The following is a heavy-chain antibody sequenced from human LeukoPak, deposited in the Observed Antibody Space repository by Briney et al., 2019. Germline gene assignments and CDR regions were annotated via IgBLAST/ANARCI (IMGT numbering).Heavy chain of an antibody. CDR2: ISYDGSNK. CDR3: ARDTSEVTTSRDFDY. Sequence: GGSLRLSCAAAGFTFSSYAMHWVRQAPGKGLEWVAVISYDGSNKYYADSVKGRFTISRDNAKNSLYLQMNSLRAEDTAVYYCARDTSEVTTSRDFDYWGQGTLVTVSS. J-gene: IGHJ4*02. CDR1: GFTFSSYA. V-gene: IGHV3-30*04. D-gene: IGHD4-17*01.